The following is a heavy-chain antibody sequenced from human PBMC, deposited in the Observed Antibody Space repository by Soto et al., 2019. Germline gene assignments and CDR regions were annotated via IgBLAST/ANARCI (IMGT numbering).Heavy chain of an antibody. CDR3: AKSLGITGTPFDY. CDR2: ISGSGGST. V-gene: IGHV3-23*01. Sequence: LSCAASGFTFSSYAMSWVRQAPGKGLEWVSAISGSGGSTYYADSVKGRFTISRDNSKNTLYLQMNSLRAEDTAVYYCAKSLGITGTPFDYWGQGTLVTVSS. J-gene: IGHJ4*02. CDR1: GFTFSSYA. D-gene: IGHD1-20*01.